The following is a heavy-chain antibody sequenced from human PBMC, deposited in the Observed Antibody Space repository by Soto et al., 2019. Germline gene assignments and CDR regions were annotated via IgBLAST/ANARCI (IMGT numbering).Heavy chain of an antibody. D-gene: IGHD3-16*01. CDR1: GGSISSSSYY. J-gene: IGHJ4*02. CDR2: IYYSGST. Sequence: PSETLSLTCTVSGGSISSSSYYRGWIRQPPGKGLEWIGNIYYSGSTYYNPSLKSRVTISVDTSKNQFSLKLSSVTAADTAVYYCANFYTAPFDYWGQGTLVTVSS. CDR3: ANFYTAPFDY. V-gene: IGHV4-39*01.